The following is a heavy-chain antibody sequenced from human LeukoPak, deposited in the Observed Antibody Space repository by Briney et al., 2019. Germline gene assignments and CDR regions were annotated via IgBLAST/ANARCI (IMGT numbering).Heavy chain of an antibody. CDR2: ISYDGSNK. Sequence: TGGSLRLSCAASGFTFSSYGMHWVRQAPGKGLEWVAVISYDGSNKYYADSVKGRFTISRDNSKNTLYLQMNSLRAEDTAVYYCAKTNRGSGSYYRPLAMDVWGKGTTVTVSS. J-gene: IGHJ6*03. V-gene: IGHV3-30*18. D-gene: IGHD3-10*01. CDR3: AKTNRGSGSYYRPLAMDV. CDR1: GFTFSSYG.